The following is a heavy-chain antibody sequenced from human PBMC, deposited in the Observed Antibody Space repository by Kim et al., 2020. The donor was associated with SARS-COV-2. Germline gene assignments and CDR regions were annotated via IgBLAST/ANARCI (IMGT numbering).Heavy chain of an antibody. J-gene: IGHJ5*02. CDR3: ARDKGYWFDP. CDR2: T. Sequence: TYYADSVKGRFTISRDNSKNTLYLQMNSLRAEDTAVYYCARDKGYWFDPWGQGTLVTVSS. V-gene: IGHV3-66*01.